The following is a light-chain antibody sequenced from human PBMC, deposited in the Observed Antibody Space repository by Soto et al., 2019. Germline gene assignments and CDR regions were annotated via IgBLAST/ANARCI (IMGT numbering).Light chain of an antibody. CDR2: DAS. Sequence: DIQMTQSPSTLSASVGDRVTISCRASQSVSAWLAWYQQKPGNAPKLLISDASSLKSGVPSRFSGSGYGTDFTLTISSLQAEDFATYYCQQYSTYSLTFGGGTKVEIK. CDR1: QSVSAW. J-gene: IGKJ4*01. CDR3: QQYSTYSLT. V-gene: IGKV1-5*01.